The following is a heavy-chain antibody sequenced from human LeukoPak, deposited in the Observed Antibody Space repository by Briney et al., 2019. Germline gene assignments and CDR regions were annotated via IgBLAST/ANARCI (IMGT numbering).Heavy chain of an antibody. CDR1: GSSFTSYW. D-gene: IGHD3-22*01. CDR3: AILSYYYDSSGYSS. V-gene: IGHV5-51*01. CDR2: IYPGDSDT. J-gene: IGHJ4*02. Sequence: GASLKISCQGSGSSFTSYWIGWVRQLPGKGLEWMGIIYPGDSDTRYSPSFQGQVTISADKSISTAYLQWSSRKASDTAMYYCAILSYYYDSSGYSSWGQGTLVTVSS.